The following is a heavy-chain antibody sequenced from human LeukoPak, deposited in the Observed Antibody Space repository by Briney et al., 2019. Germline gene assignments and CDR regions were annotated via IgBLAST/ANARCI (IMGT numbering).Heavy chain of an antibody. CDR3: ARDGAVGRPIDP. D-gene: IGHD3-10*01. CDR1: GFTFSSYA. V-gene: IGHV3-23*01. Sequence: PGGSLRLSCAASGFTFSSYAMSWVRQAPGKGLEWVSTISGSGGGTYYADSVKGRFTISRDDSKNTLYLQMNSLSAEDTAVYFCARDGAVGRPIDPWGQGTLVTVSS. CDR2: ISGSGGGT. J-gene: IGHJ5*02.